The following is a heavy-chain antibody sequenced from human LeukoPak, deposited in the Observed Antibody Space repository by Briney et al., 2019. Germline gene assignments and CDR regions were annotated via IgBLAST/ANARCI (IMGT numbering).Heavy chain of an antibody. Sequence: ASVKVSCKASGYTFTSYDINWVRQATGQGLEWMGWMNPNSGNTGYAQKFQGRVTMTRNTSISTAYMELSSLRSEDTAVYYCARNTGYCSGGSCPNWFDPWGQGTLVTVSS. CDR1: GYTFTSYD. V-gene: IGHV1-8*01. D-gene: IGHD2-15*01. CDR3: ARNTGYCSGGSCPNWFDP. CDR2: MNPNSGNT. J-gene: IGHJ5*02.